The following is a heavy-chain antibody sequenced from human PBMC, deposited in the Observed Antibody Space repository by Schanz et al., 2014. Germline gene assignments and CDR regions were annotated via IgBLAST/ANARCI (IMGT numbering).Heavy chain of an antibody. V-gene: IGHV3-66*01. Sequence: EVQLVESGGGLVQPGGSLRLSCAASGFTVSSNYMSWVRQAPGKGLEWVSFIYGGSTYYTDSVKGRFTISRDNSKNTLYLQMNSLIAEDTAVYYCTRDRGALINHNDALDLWGQGTMVSVSS. CDR1: GFTVSSNY. CDR2: IYGGST. CDR3: TRDRGALINHNDALDL. D-gene: IGHD3-16*01. J-gene: IGHJ3*01.